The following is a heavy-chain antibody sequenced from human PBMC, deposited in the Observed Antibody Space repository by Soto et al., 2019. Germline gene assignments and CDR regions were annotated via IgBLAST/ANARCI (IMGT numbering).Heavy chain of an antibody. D-gene: IGHD2-15*01. V-gene: IGHV1-69*01. J-gene: IGHJ5*02. CDR1: GGTFSSYA. CDR3: ARWHCSGGSCYLWFDP. Sequence: QVQLVQSGAEVKKPGSSVKVSCKASGGTFSSYAISWVRQAPGQGLEWMGGVIPIFGTANYAQKFQGRVTITADESTSTAYMELSSLRSEDTAVYYCARWHCSGGSCYLWFDPWGQGTLVTVSS. CDR2: VIPIFGTA.